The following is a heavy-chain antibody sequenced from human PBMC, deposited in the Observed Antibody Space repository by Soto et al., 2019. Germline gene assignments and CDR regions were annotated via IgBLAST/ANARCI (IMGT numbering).Heavy chain of an antibody. V-gene: IGHV1-46*01. D-gene: IGHD6-19*01. CDR1: GYTFTTDY. Sequence: QVQLVQSGAEVKKPGASVKVSCKASGYTFTTDYLHWVRQAPGQGLEWMGIITPSGGRTSYAQKVRGRVTITRDTSSGLVCIELSSLRSAATAVYYCPRGLAVAYSPPPLWGQGTLVTVSS. J-gene: IGHJ4*02. CDR3: PRGLAVAYSPPPL. CDR2: ITPSGGRT.